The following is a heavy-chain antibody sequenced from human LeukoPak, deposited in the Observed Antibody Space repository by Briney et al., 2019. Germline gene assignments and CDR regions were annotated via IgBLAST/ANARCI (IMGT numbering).Heavy chain of an antibody. CDR3: ARDERRGYSGYDPYYMDV. CDR1: GYTFTGYY. Sequence: ASVKVSCKASGYTFTGYYMHWVRQAPGQGLEWMGRINPNSGGTNYAQKFQGRVTMTRDTSISTAYMELSGLRSDDTAIYFCARDERRGYSGYDPYYMDVWGKGTTLTVSS. CDR2: INPNSGGT. V-gene: IGHV1-2*06. J-gene: IGHJ6*03. D-gene: IGHD5-12*01.